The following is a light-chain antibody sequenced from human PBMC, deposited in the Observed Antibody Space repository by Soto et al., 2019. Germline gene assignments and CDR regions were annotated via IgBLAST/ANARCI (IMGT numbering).Light chain of an antibody. CDR1: SSDVGGYNY. CDR2: DVS. V-gene: IGLV2-14*01. J-gene: IGLJ1*01. Sequence: QSVLTQPASVSGSPGQSITISCTGTSSDVGGYNYVSWYQQHPGKAPKLMIYDVSNRPSGVSNRFSGSKSGNTASLTISGLQAEDEADSYCSSYTSSSTRVFGTGTRSPS. CDR3: SSYTSSSTRV.